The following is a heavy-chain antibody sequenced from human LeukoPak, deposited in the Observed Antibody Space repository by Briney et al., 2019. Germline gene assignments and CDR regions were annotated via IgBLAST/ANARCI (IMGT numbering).Heavy chain of an antibody. CDR2: INHSGST. J-gene: IGHJ6*02. CDR1: GGSFSGYY. Sequence: SETLSLTCAVYGGSFSGYYWSWIRQPPGKGLEWIGEINHSGSTNYNPSLKSRVTISVDTSKNQFSLKLSSVTAADTAVYYCARASAVVVAATKLYYYYGMDVWGQGTTVTVSS. V-gene: IGHV4-34*01. CDR3: ARASAVVVAATKLYYYYGMDV. D-gene: IGHD2-15*01.